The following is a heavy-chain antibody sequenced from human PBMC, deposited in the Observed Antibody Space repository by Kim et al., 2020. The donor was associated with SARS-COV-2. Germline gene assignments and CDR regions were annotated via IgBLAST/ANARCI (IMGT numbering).Heavy chain of an antibody. V-gene: IGHV4-39*01. CDR3: ARRRGVVIYYYYGMDV. J-gene: IGHJ6*02. D-gene: IGHD3-3*01. CDR1: GGSISSSSYY. CDR2: IYYSGST. Sequence: SETLSLTCTVSGGSISSSSYYWGWIRQPPGKGLEWIGSIYYSGSTYYNPSLKSRVTISVDTSKNQFSLKLSSVTAADTAVYYCARRRGVVIYYYYGMDVWGQGTTVTVSS.